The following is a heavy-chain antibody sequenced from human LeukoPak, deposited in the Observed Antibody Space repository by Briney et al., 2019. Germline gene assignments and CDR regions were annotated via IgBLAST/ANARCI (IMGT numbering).Heavy chain of an antibody. CDR3: ARHSVRKTSSGSYYNWFDP. D-gene: IGHD3-10*01. V-gene: IGHV5-51*01. CDR1: GYSFTSYW. CDR2: INPGDSDT. Sequence: GESLKISCKGSGYSFTSYWIGWVRQMPGKGLEWMGIINPGDSDTRYSPSFQGQVTISADKSISTAYLQWSSLKASDTAMYYCARHSVRKTSSGSYYNWFDPWGQGTLVTVSS. J-gene: IGHJ5*02.